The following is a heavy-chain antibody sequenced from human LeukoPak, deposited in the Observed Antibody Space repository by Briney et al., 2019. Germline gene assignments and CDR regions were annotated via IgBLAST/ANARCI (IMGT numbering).Heavy chain of an antibody. CDR2: IRYDGSNK. V-gene: IGHV3-30*02. Sequence: PGGSLRLSCAASGFTFSSYGMHWVRQAPGKGLEWVAFIRYDGSNKYYADSVKGRFTISRDNSKNTLYLQMNSLRAEDTAVYYCAKDQGSGHVLLWFGELPEFSFDYWGQGTLVTVSS. D-gene: IGHD3-10*01. CDR1: GFTFSSYG. J-gene: IGHJ4*02. CDR3: AKDQGSGHVLLWFGELPEFSFDY.